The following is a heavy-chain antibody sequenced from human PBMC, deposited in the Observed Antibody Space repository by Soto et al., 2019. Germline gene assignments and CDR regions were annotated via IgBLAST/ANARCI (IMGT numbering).Heavy chain of an antibody. CDR3: ANVYSYSGSFDY. Sequence: QVQLVQSGAEVKKPGSSVKVSCKASGGTFSSYAISWVRQAPGQGLEWMGGIIPIFGTANYAKKFQGRVTLTADESTSPAYMELSSLRSEDTAVYYCANVYSYSGSFDYWGQGTLVTVSS. V-gene: IGHV1-69*12. J-gene: IGHJ4*02. CDR2: IIPIFGTA. CDR1: GGTFSSYA. D-gene: IGHD5-18*01.